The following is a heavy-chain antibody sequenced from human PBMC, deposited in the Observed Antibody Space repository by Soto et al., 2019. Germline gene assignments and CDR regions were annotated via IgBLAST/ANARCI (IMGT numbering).Heavy chain of an antibody. J-gene: IGHJ5*02. D-gene: IGHD3-16*01. CDR3: ARDRFNYAPCFDP. CDR1: GFTFSNYA. V-gene: IGHV3-30-3*01. CDR2: ISYGGYNK. Sequence: SLRLSCAASGFTFSNYALHWVRQAPGKGLEWVAVISYGGYNKYYADSVKGRFTISRDNSKNTLYLQMNSLRAEDTAVYYCARDRFNYAPCFDPWGQGALVTVSS.